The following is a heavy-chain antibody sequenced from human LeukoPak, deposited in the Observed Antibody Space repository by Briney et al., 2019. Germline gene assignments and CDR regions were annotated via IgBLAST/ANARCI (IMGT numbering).Heavy chain of an antibody. CDR1: AFTFSSYW. V-gene: IGHV3-7*03. D-gene: IGHD6-13*01. J-gene: IGHJ6*02. CDR2: IKDDGSEK. CDR3: ARDFPAAGTLYYGMDV. Sequence: PGGSLRLSCAGSAFTFSSYWMSWVRQAPGKGPEWVANIKDDGSEKYYLDSVKGRFTISRDNAKNTLYLQMNSLRAEDTAVYYCARDFPAAGTLYYGMDVWGQGTTVTVSS.